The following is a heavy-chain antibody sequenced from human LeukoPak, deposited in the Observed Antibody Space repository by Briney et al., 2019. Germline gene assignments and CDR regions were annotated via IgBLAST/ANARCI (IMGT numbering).Heavy chain of an antibody. D-gene: IGHD2-21*01. CDR1: GFTFSSYG. J-gene: IGHJ6*02. V-gene: IGHV3-30*03. CDR3: ARGIYV. Sequence: GRSLRLSCAASGFTFSSYGMHWVRQAPGKGLEWVAVISYDGSNKYYADSVKGRFTISRDNSKNTLYLQMNSLRAEDTAVYYCARGIYVWGQGTTVTVSS. CDR2: ISYDGSNK.